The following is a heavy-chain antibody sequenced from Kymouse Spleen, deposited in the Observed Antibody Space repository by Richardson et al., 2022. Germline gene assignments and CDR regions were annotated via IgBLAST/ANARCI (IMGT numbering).Heavy chain of an antibody. CDR1: GGSISSSSYY. J-gene: IGHJ5*02. CDR3: ASLRITMVRGVIIGDWFDP. Sequence: QLQLQESGPGLVKPSETLSLTCTVSGGSISSSSYYWGWIRQPPGKGLEWIGSIYYSGSTYYNPSLKSRVTISVDTSKNQFSLKLSSVTAADTAVYYCASLRITMVRGVIIGDWFDPWGQGTLVTVSS. D-gene: IGHD3-10*01. CDR2: IYYSGST. V-gene: IGHV4-39*01.